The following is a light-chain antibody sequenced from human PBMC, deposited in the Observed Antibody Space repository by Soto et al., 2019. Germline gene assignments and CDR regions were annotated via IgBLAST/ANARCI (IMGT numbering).Light chain of an antibody. J-gene: IGKJ1*01. CDR2: DAS. Sequence: ELVMTQSPATLSLSPGERATLSCRASQSVGKYLVWYQQKPGQAPRLLIYDASNRATGIPARFSGSGSGTDFTLTISSLEPEDFAVYYCQQRGNRPPWTFGQGTKVDIK. CDR1: QSVGKY. CDR3: QQRGNRPPWT. V-gene: IGKV3-11*01.